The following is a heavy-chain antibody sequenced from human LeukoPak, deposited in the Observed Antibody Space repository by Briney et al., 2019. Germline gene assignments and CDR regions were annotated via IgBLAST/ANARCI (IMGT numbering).Heavy chain of an antibody. V-gene: IGHV3-23*01. CDR1: GFTFSSYA. Sequence: GGSLRLSCAASGFTFSSYAMNWVRQAPGKGLEWASAISGSGGSTYYADSVKGRSTISRDNSKNTLYLQMNSLRAEDTAVYYCAKAGATPLLDYWGQGTLVTVSS. J-gene: IGHJ4*02. D-gene: IGHD6-25*01. CDR3: AKAGATPLLDY. CDR2: ISGSGGST.